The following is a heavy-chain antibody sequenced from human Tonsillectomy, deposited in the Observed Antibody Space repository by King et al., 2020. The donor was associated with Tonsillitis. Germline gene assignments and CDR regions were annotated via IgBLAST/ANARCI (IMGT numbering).Heavy chain of an antibody. Sequence: VQLVESGGGVVQPGTSLRLSCEVSAFTFRTYVLDWVRQAPGKGLEWVAVISYDGKNKVYAESVKGRFTISRDNSKNTLFMQVNSLRPEETAVYYCAVRRDCSDSNCYNAFYIWGQGTMVTVSS. V-gene: IGHV3-30*04. CDR3: AVRRDCSDSNCYNAFYI. CDR1: AFTFRTYV. CDR2: ISYDGKNK. D-gene: IGHD2-2*02. J-gene: IGHJ3*02.